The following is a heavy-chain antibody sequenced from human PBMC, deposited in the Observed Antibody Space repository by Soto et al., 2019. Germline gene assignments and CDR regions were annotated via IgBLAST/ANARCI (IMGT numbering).Heavy chain of an antibody. CDR2: ISFDGKNK. J-gene: IGHJ4*02. Sequence: SLRLSCAASGFTFSSYAMHWVRQAPGKGLEWVTVISFDGKNKYYAYSVKGRFTISRDNSKNTLYLQMHSLGAEDTAVYYCAKHLSVSKCFDCWGQGTLVTVSS. CDR3: AKHLSVSKCFDC. V-gene: IGHV3-30-3*02. CDR1: GFTFSSYA. D-gene: IGHD6-19*01.